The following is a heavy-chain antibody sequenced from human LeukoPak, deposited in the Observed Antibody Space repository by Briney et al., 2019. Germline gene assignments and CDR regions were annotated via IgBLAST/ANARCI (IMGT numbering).Heavy chain of an antibody. D-gene: IGHD3-22*01. Sequence: SETLSLTCTVSGGSISNSYLTWIRQPPGKGLEWIGYIYHTGSTNYNPSLKSRVTISVDASKNQFSPKLTSVTAADTAVYYCAREISMTVGGGAFDIWGQGTMVTVSS. CDR1: GGSISNSY. CDR2: IYHTGST. J-gene: IGHJ3*02. CDR3: AREISMTVGGGAFDI. V-gene: IGHV4-59*01.